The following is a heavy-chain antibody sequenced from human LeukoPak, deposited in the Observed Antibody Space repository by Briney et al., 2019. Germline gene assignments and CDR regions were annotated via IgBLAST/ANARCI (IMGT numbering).Heavy chain of an antibody. CDR1: GYAFSGSY. V-gene: IGHV1-2*02. Sequence: GASVKVSCKASGYAFSGSYLHWVRQAPGQGLEWMGWINTKSGGTNYAQKFQGRVTMTRDTSINTGYMELSGLTFDDTALYYCAREGWGNYYMDVWGKGTTVTVSS. CDR3: AREGWGNYYMDV. D-gene: IGHD2-8*02. J-gene: IGHJ6*03. CDR2: INTKSGGT.